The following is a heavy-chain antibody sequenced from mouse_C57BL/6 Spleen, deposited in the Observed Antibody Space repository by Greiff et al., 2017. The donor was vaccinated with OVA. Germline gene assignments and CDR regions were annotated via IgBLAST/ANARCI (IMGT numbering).Heavy chain of an antibody. CDR1: GYTFTSYG. CDR3: ASRANYGSSPFAY. Sequence: VQLQQSGAELARPGASVKLSCKASGYTFTSYGISWVKQRTGQGLEWIGEIYPRSGNPSYHEQFNGQATLTADKSSSTAYMELRSLTSEDSAVDFCASRANYGSSPFAYWGQGTLVTVSA. CDR2: IYPRSGNP. D-gene: IGHD1-1*01. J-gene: IGHJ3*01. V-gene: IGHV1-81*01.